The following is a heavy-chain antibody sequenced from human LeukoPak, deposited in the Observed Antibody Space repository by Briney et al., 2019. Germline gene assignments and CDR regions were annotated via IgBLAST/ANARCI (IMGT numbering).Heavy chain of an antibody. D-gene: IGHD3-9*01. CDR3: ARGYDILTGDNYFDY. Sequence: GGFLRLSCAASGFTFSSYDMHWVRQATGKGLEWVSAIGTAGDTYYPGSVKGRFTISRESAKNSLYLQMNSLRAGDTAVYYCARGYDILTGDNYFDYWGQGTLVTVSS. CDR2: IGTAGDT. CDR1: GFTFSSYD. J-gene: IGHJ4*02. V-gene: IGHV3-13*01.